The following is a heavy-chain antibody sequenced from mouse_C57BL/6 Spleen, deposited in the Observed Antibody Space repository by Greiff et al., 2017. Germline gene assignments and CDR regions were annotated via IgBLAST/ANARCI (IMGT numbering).Heavy chain of an antibody. J-gene: IGHJ3*01. CDR3: ARGHYGSSYGFAY. D-gene: IGHD1-1*01. CDR1: GYTFTSYW. Sequence: VQLQQPGTELVKPGASVKLSCKASGYTFTSYWMPWVKQRPGQGLEWIGNINPSNGGTNYNEKFKSKATLTVDKSSSTAYMQLSSLTSEDSAVYYCARGHYGSSYGFAYWGQGTLVTVSA. V-gene: IGHV1-53*01. CDR2: INPSNGGT.